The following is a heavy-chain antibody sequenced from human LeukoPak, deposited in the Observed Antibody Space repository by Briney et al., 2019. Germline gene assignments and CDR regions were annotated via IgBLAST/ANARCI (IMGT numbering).Heavy chain of an antibody. Sequence: GGSLRLSCAASGFTFRSYALSWVRQAPGKGLEWVSVISESGGTRNYVDSVKGRFTISRDNSKNTLYLQMSSLRAEDTAVYYCVREMATITYAFDIWGQGTMVTVSS. CDR2: ISESGGTR. V-gene: IGHV3-23*01. J-gene: IGHJ3*02. D-gene: IGHD5-24*01. CDR1: GFTFRSYA. CDR3: VREMATITYAFDI.